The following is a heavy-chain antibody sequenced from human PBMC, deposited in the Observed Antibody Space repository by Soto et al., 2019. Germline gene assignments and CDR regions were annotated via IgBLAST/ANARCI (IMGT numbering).Heavy chain of an antibody. CDR1: GGSFSSYS. CDR3: TRGESYYDNSYYL. D-gene: IGHD3-22*01. V-gene: IGHV4-34*01. CDR2: INHSGST. Sequence: QVQLNQWGAGLLKPSETLSLTCAIYGGSFSSYSWSWIRQPPGKGLEWIGEINHSGSTNYNPSLKSRVTISVDTAKTQFSLRLYSVTAADTAVYYCTRGESYYDNSYYLWGQGTLLTVSS. J-gene: IGHJ4*02.